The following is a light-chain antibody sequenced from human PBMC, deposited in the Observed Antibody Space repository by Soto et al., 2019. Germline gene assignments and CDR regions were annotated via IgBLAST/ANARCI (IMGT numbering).Light chain of an antibody. CDR2: EVN. V-gene: IGLV2-8*01. J-gene: IGLJ1*01. CDR1: SSDVGGYNY. CDR3: CSYAATYVYV. Sequence: QSVLTQPPSASGSPGQSVAISCTGTSSDVGGYNYVSWYQQHPGKAPKLMIYEVNKRPSGVPDRFSGSKSGNTASLTVSGLQAEDEADYFCCSYAATYVYVFGTGTKVTVL.